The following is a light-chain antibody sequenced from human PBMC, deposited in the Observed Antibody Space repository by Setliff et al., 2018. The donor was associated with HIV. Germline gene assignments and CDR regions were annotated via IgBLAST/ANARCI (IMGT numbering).Light chain of an antibody. Sequence: QSALTQPRSVSGSPGQSVTISCTGTSSDVGGYNYVSWYQQHPGKAPKLMTYDVTSRLPGVSNRFSGSKSGNTASLTISGLQTEDEAEYYCCSYASTGSFVFGTGTKVTVL. V-gene: IGLV2-11*01. J-gene: IGLJ1*01. CDR2: DVT. CDR3: CSYASTGSFV. CDR1: SSDVGGYNY.